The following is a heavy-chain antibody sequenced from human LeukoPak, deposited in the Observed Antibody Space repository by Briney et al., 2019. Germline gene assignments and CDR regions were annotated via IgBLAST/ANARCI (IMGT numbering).Heavy chain of an antibody. D-gene: IGHD6-19*01. Sequence: GGSLRLSCAASEFIFSSYWMSWVRQAPGKGLEWVANIKQDGSEKYYVDSVKARFTISRDNAKNSLFLQMNSLRAEDTAVYYCARVAAMTGTVIDYWGQGTLVTVSA. CDR1: EFIFSSYW. V-gene: IGHV3-7*01. CDR2: IKQDGSEK. CDR3: ARVAAMTGTVIDY. J-gene: IGHJ4*02.